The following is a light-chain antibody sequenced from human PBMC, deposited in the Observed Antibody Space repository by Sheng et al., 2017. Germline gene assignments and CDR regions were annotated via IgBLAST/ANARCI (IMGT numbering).Light chain of an antibody. Sequence: VVLTQSPATLSLSPGETATLSCGASQTLSSSYLAWYQHRPGLAPRLLIYDASIRATGIPDRFSGSGSGTDFTLTVSRLEPEDFAVYYCQQYGSSPWTFGQGTKVEIK. CDR1: QTLSSSY. J-gene: IGKJ1*01. V-gene: IGKV3D-20*01. CDR2: DAS. CDR3: QQYGSSPWT.